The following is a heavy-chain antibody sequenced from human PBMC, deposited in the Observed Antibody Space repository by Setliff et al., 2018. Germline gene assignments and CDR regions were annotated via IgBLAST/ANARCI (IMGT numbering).Heavy chain of an antibody. CDR2: FSHSGSP. J-gene: IGHJ4*02. Sequence: PSETLSLTCAVYGGSFSDYFWTWIRQPPGKGLEWIASFSHSGSPDYNPSLKSRVTISVDTSKNQFSLRLRSVTATDTAVYYCVRHEVGTMKDYWGQGTLVTVSS. V-gene: IGHV4-34*01. D-gene: IGHD5-12*01. CDR1: GGSFSDYF. CDR3: VRHEVGTMKDY.